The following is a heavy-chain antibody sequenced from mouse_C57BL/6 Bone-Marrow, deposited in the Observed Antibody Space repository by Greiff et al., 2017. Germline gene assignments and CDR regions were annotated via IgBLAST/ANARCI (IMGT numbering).Heavy chain of an antibody. V-gene: IGHV6-6*01. D-gene: IGHD1-1*01. J-gene: IGHJ3*01. CDR3: ARVVTVVSPFAY. Sequence: EVKLEESGGGLVQPGGSMKLSCAASGFTFSDAWMDWVRQSPEKGLEWVAEIRNKANNHATYYAESVKGRFTITRDDSKSIVYLQMHSFRAEDTGIYYCARVVTVVSPFAYWGQGTLVTVSA. CDR2: IRNKANNHAT. CDR1: GFTFSDAW.